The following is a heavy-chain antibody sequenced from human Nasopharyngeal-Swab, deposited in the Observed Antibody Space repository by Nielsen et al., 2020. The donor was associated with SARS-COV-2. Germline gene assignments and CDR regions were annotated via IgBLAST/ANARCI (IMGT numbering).Heavy chain of an antibody. Sequence: SETLSLTCTYKGASFTGIFWNWVRQPPGKGLEWIGEVSHSGTATYNPSLTGRVTISLDTAWSQFSLRLSSLSNADTAVYFCARGGQGNALDVWDQGTKVAVSS. CDR2: VSHSGTA. CDR3: ARGGQGNALDV. V-gene: IGHV4-34*01. CDR1: GASFTGIF. J-gene: IGHJ6*02.